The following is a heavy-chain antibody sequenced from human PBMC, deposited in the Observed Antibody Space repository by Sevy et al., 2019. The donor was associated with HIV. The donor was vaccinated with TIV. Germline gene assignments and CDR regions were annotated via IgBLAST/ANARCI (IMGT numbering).Heavy chain of an antibody. D-gene: IGHD3-22*01. CDR2: INPNSGGT. J-gene: IGHJ3*02. CDR3: ARVGVDRSAYSSFEI. CDR1: EYTFTDYY. Sequence: ALVKVSCRASEYTFTDYYMHWVRQAPGQGLEWMGWINPNSGGTNYAQKFQGRVTMTRDTSINTAYVELSGLRSDDTAVYYCARVGVDRSAYSSFEIWGQGTMVTVSS. V-gene: IGHV1-2*02.